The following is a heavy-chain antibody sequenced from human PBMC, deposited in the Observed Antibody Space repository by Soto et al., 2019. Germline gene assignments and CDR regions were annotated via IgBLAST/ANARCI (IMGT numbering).Heavy chain of an antibody. V-gene: IGHV4-38-2*02. CDR1: GHSISSAYY. CDR3: ARDQPIAAAVLYYYGMDV. J-gene: IGHJ6*02. CDR2: IYYSGST. D-gene: IGHD6-13*01. Sequence: SETLSLTCAVSGHSISSAYYWGWIRQPPGKGLEWIGSIYYSGSTYYNPSLKSRVTISVDTSKNQFSLKLSSVTAADTAVYYCARDQPIAAAVLYYYGMDVWGQGTTVTVSS.